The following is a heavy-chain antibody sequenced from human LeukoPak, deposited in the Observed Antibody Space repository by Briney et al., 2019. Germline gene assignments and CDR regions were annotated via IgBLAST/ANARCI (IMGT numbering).Heavy chain of an antibody. V-gene: IGHV3-11*01. CDR1: GFRFSDYY. Sequence: GGSLRLSCVVSGFRFSDYYMSWIRQTPGKGLELISYISGSGDAIYYTDSVKGRFAISRDNAKNSLYLQLDNLSAEDTAFYYCASLYDSTGFCFDYWGQGALVTVS. CDR2: ISGSGDAI. J-gene: IGHJ4*02. D-gene: IGHD3-22*01. CDR3: ASLYDSTGFCFDY.